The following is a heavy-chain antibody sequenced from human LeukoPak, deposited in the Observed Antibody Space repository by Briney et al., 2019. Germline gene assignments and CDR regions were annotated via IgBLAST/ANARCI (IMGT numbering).Heavy chain of an antibody. J-gene: IGHJ4*02. Sequence: GGSLRLSCAASRFTFSSYWMSWVRQAPGKGLEWVANIKQDGSEKYYVDSVKGRLTISRENAKNSLYLQMNSLRAEDTAVYYCARWAHCSSTSCPLVYWGQGTLVTVSS. CDR3: ARWAHCSSTSCPLVY. CDR1: RFTFSSYW. V-gene: IGHV3-7*03. CDR2: IKQDGSEK. D-gene: IGHD2-2*01.